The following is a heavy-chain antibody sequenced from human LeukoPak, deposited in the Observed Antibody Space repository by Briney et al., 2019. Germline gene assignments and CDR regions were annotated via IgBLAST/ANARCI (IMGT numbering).Heavy chain of an antibody. V-gene: IGHV1-3*04. CDR1: GYPFTSYA. Sequence: ASVKVSCKASGYPFTSYAIHWVRQAPGQRLEWMGWINTGNGNTKYSQKFQGRVTITRDTFASTAYMELSSLRSEDTAVYYCATSGPFDNEGYWGQGTLVTVSS. J-gene: IGHJ4*02. D-gene: IGHD5-12*01. CDR2: INTGNGNT. CDR3: ATSGPFDNEGY.